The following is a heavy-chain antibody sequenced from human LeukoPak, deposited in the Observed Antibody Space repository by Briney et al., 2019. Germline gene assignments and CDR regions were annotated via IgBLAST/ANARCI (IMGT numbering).Heavy chain of an antibody. CDR3: AKTKGYFDY. V-gene: IGHV4-4*07. D-gene: IGHD1/OR15-1a*01. CDR2: IYNDGST. Sequence: SETLSLTCTVSGGSIRSYYWSWIRQPAGKGPEWIGRIYNDGSTNYNPSLKSRVTMSVDTSKNQFSLKLSSVTAADTAVYYCAKTKGYFDYWGQGTLVTVSS. CDR1: GGSIRSYY. J-gene: IGHJ4*02.